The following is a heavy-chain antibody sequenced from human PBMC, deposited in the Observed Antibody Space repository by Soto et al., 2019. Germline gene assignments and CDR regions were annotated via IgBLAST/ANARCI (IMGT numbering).Heavy chain of an antibody. D-gene: IGHD3-10*01. Sequence: SETLSLTCTVSGGSISSYYWSWIRQPPGKGLEWIGYIYYSGSTNYNPSLKSRVTISVDTSKNQFSLKLSSVTAADTAVYYCARHGGSVPREFGELPPIDYWGQGTLVTVSS. CDR2: IYYSGST. J-gene: IGHJ4*02. CDR3: ARHGGSVPREFGELPPIDY. CDR1: GGSISSYY. V-gene: IGHV4-59*08.